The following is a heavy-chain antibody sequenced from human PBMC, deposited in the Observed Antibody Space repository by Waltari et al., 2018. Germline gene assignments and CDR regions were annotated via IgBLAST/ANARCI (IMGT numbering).Heavy chain of an antibody. V-gene: IGHV4-4*02. CDR1: GGSISSSNW. D-gene: IGHD3-10*01. CDR2: IYHSGST. Sequence: QVQLQESGPGLVKPSGTLSLTCAVSGGSISSSNWWSWVRQPPGKGLEWIGEIYHSGSTNYNPSLESRVTISVDTSKNQFSLNLRSVTTADTAVYYCARTLPSRRLWDYWGQGTLVTVSS. J-gene: IGHJ4*02. CDR3: ARTLPSRRLWDY.